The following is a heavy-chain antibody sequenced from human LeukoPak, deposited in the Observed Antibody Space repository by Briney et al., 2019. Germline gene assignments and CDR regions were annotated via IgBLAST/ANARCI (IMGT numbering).Heavy chain of an antibody. V-gene: IGHV3-30*18. CDR3: AKDRYSSSWYDY. CDR1: GFTFSSYG. CDR2: ISYDGSNK. D-gene: IGHD6-13*01. Sequence: GRSLRLSCAASGFTFSSYGMHWVRQAPGKGLEWVAVISYDGSNKYYADSVKGRLTISRDNSKNTLYLQMNSLRAEDTAVYYCAKDRYSSSWYDYWGQGTLVTVSS. J-gene: IGHJ4*02.